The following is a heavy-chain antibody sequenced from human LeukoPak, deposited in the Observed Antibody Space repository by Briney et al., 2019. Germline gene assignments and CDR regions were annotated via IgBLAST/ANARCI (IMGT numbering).Heavy chain of an antibody. CDR2: TYYRSKWYN. Sequence: SQTLSLTCAISGDSVSSFSASWNWIRQSPSRGLEWLGRTYYRSKWYNEYAISVKSRITINPDTSKNQFSLQLNAVTPEDTAVYYYARGNSDLKAFDIWVQGTMVTVSS. J-gene: IGHJ3*02. D-gene: IGHD3-3*01. V-gene: IGHV6-1*01. CDR1: GDSVSSFSAS. CDR3: ARGNSDLKAFDI.